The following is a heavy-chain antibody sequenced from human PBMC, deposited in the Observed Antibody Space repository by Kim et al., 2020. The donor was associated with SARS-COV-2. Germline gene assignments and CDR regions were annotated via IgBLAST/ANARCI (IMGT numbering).Heavy chain of an antibody. Sequence: ASVKVSCKTSGYSFTDYAVHWVRQAPGQSLEWMGWIDGDNGNTKYSMKFQGRVTITRDTSASTTYMELSSLRSADTAVYYCARDFIAVADPYYWLDPWGQGTLVTVSS. V-gene: IGHV1-3*01. CDR2: IDGDNGNT. J-gene: IGHJ5*02. CDR1: GYSFTDYA. CDR3: ARDFIAVADPYYWLDP. D-gene: IGHD6-19*01.